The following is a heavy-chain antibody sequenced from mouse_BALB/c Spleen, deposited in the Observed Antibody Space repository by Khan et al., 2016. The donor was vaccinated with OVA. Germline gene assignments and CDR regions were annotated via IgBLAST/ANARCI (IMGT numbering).Heavy chain of an antibody. CDR2: ISSGSSSI. D-gene: IGHD4-1*01. V-gene: IGHV5-17*02. CDR3: ARDSNMDY. J-gene: IGHJ2*01. Sequence: EVKLEESGGGLVQPGGSRKLSCAASGFTFSRFGMHWVRQAPEKGLEWVAYISSGSSSIYYADTVKGRFTISRDNPKNTLFLQMTSLRSEDTAMYYCARDSNMDYWGQGTTLTVSS. CDR1: GFTFSRFG.